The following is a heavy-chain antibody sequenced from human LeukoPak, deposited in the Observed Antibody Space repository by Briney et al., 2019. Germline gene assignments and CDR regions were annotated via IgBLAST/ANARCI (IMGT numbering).Heavy chain of an antibody. D-gene: IGHD2-2*03. CDR1: GYSFSDYW. J-gene: IGHJ3*01. CDR2: IYPDDSET. Sequence: GEPLKISCKASGYSFSDYWIGWVRHMPGKGLEWMTIIYPDDSETRYSPSLQGQVTISADKSTNTAYLQWSSLKASDTGMYYCARQRGYRMTKDGFDAWGQGTMVTVSS. V-gene: IGHV5-51*01. CDR3: ARQRGYRMTKDGFDA.